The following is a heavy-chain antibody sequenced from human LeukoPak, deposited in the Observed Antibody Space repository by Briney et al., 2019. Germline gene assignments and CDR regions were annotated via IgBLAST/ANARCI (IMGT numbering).Heavy chain of an antibody. CDR1: GFTFSNYA. Sequence: GGSLRLSCAASGFTFSNYAMSWVRQAPGKGLEWVSGLSSGGGSTYYADSVKGRFTISRDNSKNTLYLQMNSLRAEDTAVYYCAKLNGYSSGWFDYWGQGTLVTVPS. V-gene: IGHV3-23*01. CDR3: AKLNGYSSGWFDY. D-gene: IGHD6-25*01. J-gene: IGHJ4*02. CDR2: LSSGGGST.